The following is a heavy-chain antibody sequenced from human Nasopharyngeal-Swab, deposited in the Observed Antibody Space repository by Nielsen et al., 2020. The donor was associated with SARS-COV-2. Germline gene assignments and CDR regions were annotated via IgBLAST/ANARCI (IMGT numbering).Heavy chain of an antibody. J-gene: IGHJ4*02. CDR3: ARSPYYDFWSGYYTRFDY. Sequence: WIRQPPGKGPEWVSSISSSSTYIYYADSVKGRFTVSRDNAKNSLYLQMSSLRTEDAAVYYCARSPYYDFWSGYYTRFDYWGRGTLVTAPQ. D-gene: IGHD3-3*01. V-gene: IGHV3-21*01. CDR2: ISSSSTYI.